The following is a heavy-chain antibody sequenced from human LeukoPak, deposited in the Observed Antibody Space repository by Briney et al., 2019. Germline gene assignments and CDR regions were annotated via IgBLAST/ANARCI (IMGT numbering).Heavy chain of an antibody. D-gene: IGHD1-14*01. J-gene: IGHJ6*02. CDR2: ISSSGSTI. CDR1: GFTFSDYY. CDR3: ARDRPNHPYYYYGMDV. V-gene: IGHV3-11*01. Sequence: GGSLRLSCAASGFTFSDYYMSWIRQAPGKGLEWVSYISSSGSTIYYADSVKGRFTISRDNAKNSLYLQMNSLRAEDTVVYYCARDRPNHPYYYYGMDVWGQGTTVTVSS.